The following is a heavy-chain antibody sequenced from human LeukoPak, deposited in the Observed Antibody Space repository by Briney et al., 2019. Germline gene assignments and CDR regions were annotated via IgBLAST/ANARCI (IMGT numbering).Heavy chain of an antibody. CDR3: ARGNARYYDVLTGYLH. J-gene: IGHJ4*02. V-gene: IGHV4-34*01. CDR2: INHSRST. Sequence: PSETLSLTCAVYGGSFSGYYWSWIRQPPGKGLEWIGEINHSRSTNYNPSLKSRVTISIDTSKDQFSLKLSSVTAADTAVYYCARGNARYYDVLTGYLHWGQGTLVTVSS. CDR1: GGSFSGYY. D-gene: IGHD3-9*01.